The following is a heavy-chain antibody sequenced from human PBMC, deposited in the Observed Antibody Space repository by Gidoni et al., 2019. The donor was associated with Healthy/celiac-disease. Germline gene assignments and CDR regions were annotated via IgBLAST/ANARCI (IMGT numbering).Heavy chain of an antibody. CDR2: ISSSSSYI. CDR1: GFTFSSYS. CDR3: ARDLRYSSGVRGN. D-gene: IGHD6-19*01. J-gene: IGHJ4*02. Sequence: EVQLVESGGGLVKPGGSLRLSCAASGFTFSSYSMNWVRQAPGKGLEWVSSISSSSSYIYYADSVKGRFTISRDNAKNSLYLQMNSLRAEDTAVYYCARDLRYSSGVRGNWGQGTLVTVSS. V-gene: IGHV3-21*01.